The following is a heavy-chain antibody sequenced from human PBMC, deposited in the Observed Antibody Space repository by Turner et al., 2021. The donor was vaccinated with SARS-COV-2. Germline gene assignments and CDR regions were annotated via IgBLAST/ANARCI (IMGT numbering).Heavy chain of an antibody. CDR1: GGSISSGGYY. Sequence: QVQLQESGPGLMKPSQTLSLTCTVSGGSISSGGYYWSWIRQHPGKGLEWIGYIYYSGSTYYNPSLKSRVTISVDTSKNQFSLKLSSVTAADTAVYYCARTKGYRSSTSCYLDYWGQGTLVTVSS. CDR3: ARTKGYRSSTSCYLDY. CDR2: IYYSGST. J-gene: IGHJ4*02. D-gene: IGHD2-2*01. V-gene: IGHV4-31*03.